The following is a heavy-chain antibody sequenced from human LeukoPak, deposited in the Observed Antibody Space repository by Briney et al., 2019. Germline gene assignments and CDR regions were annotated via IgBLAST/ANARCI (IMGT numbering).Heavy chain of an antibody. CDR1: GYSISSDYY. D-gene: IGHD3-10*01. J-gene: IGHJ6*03. Sequence: PSETLSLTCTVSGYSISSDYYWGWIRQPPGKGLEWIGSIYHSGSTYYNPSLKSRLTISVDTSKNQFSLKLSSVTAADTAVYYCARTTMVRGTYYMDVWGKGTTVTISS. CDR3: ARTTMVRGTYYMDV. V-gene: IGHV4-38-2*02. CDR2: IYHSGST.